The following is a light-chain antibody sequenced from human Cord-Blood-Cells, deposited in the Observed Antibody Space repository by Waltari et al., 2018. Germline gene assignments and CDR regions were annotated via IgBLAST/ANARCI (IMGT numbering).Light chain of an antibody. J-gene: IGLJ2*01. CDR3: CSYAGSYTVV. V-gene: IGLV2-11*01. CDR1: SSDVGGYNY. Sequence: QSALTQPRSVSGSPGQSVTISCTGTSSDVGGYNYVSWYQQHPGKAPKLMIYDVSKRPAGVRDRFSESKSGITGSLTISGLQAGDEADYYCCSYAGSYTVVFGGGTRRTVL. CDR2: DVS.